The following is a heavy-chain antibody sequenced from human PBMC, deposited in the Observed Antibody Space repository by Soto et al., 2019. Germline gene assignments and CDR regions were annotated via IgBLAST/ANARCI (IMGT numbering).Heavy chain of an antibody. V-gene: IGHV3-23*01. CDR2: ISGSGGTS. J-gene: IGHJ4*02. D-gene: IGHD3-22*01. CDR3: AKGGYYYDTSGPTFEY. CDR1: GFTFSSCA. Sequence: AGGSLRLSCAAFGFTFSSCAMSWVRQAPGKGLEWVSSISGSGGTSYYADSVKGRFTLSRDNSKNTLFLQMNSLRAEDTAVYYCAKGGYYYDTSGPTFEYWGQGTLVTVSS.